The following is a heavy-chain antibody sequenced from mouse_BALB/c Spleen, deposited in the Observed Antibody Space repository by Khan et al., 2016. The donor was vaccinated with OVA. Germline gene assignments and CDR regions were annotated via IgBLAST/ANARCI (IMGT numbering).Heavy chain of an antibody. CDR3: AKELPFAMDY. D-gene: IGHD1-1*01. V-gene: IGHV2-3*01. J-gene: IGHJ4*01. CDR2: IWGDGST. CDR1: GFSLTSYG. Sequence: QVQLKESGPGLVAPSQSLSITCTVSGFSLTSYGVSWVRQPPGKGLEWLGVIWGDGSTNYHSVLRSRLSIRKDNSQSQVFLKLNSLQSDDTASYYCAKELPFAMDYWGQGTSVTVSS.